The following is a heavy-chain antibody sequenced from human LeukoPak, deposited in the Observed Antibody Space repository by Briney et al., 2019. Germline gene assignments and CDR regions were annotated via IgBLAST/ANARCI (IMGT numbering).Heavy chain of an antibody. D-gene: IGHD2-2*01. CDR1: GGSFSGYY. J-gene: IGHJ4*02. Sequence: PSETLSLTCAVYGGSFSGYYWSWIRQPPGKGLEWIGEINHSGSTNYDPSLKSRVTISVDTSKNQFSLKLSSVTAADTAVYYCASLPPDIVVVPAARLDYWGQGTLVTVSS. CDR2: INHSGST. CDR3: ASLPPDIVVVPAARLDY. V-gene: IGHV4-34*01.